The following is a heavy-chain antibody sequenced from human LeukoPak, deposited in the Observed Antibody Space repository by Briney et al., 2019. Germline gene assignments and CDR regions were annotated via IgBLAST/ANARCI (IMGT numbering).Heavy chain of an antibody. V-gene: IGHV1-46*03. CDR2: VNPSGGST. Sequence: ASVKVSCKASGYTFTSYYMHWVRQAPGQGLEWMGIVNPSGGSTSYAQKFQGRVTMTRDTSTSTVYMELSSLRSEDTAVYYCARGGGTVRHYYYYMDXWGXGTTVTVSS. J-gene: IGHJ6*03. CDR1: GYTFTSYY. D-gene: IGHD4-11*01. CDR3: ARGGGTVRHYYYYMDX.